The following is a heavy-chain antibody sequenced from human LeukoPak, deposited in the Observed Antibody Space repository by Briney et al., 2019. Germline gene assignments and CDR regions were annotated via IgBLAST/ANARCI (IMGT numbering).Heavy chain of an antibody. V-gene: IGHV4-4*02. CDR1: GGSISSSNW. Sequence: SETLFLTCAVSGGSISSSNWWSWVRQPPGKGLEWIGEIYHSGSTNYDPSLKSGVTISVDKSKNQFSLKLSSVTAADTAVYYCARVWDSDYDSSGYSAFDIWGQGTMVTVSS. CDR3: ARVWDSDYDSSGYSAFDI. J-gene: IGHJ3*02. CDR2: IYHSGST. D-gene: IGHD3-22*01.